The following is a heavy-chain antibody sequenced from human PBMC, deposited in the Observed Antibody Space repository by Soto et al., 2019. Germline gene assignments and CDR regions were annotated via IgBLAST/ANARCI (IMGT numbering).Heavy chain of an antibody. J-gene: IGHJ6*02. D-gene: IGHD6-6*01. CDR3: ARGHLLEVYEARQYYYYGMDV. V-gene: IGHV1-2*02. CDR2: INPNSGGT. CDR1: GYTFTGYY. Sequence: ASVKVSCKASGYTFTGYYMHWVRQAPGQGLEWMGWINPNSGGTNYAQKFQGRVTMTRDTSISTAYMELSRLRFDDTAVYYCARGHLLEVYEARQYYYYGMDVWGQGTTVTVSS.